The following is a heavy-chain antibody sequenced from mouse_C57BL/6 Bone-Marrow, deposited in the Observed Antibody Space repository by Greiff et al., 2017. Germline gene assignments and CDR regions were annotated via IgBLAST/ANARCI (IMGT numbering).Heavy chain of an antibody. Sequence: QVQLKESGAELVKPGASVKMSCKASGYTFTTYPLEWMKQTHGKSLEWIGNFHPYNDDTKYNEQFKGKATLTVEKSSSTVYLELSRLASDDSAVYYCARKRYDGSSPYFDYWGQGTTLTVSS. CDR3: ARKRYDGSSPYFDY. D-gene: IGHD1-1*01. J-gene: IGHJ2*01. CDR1: GYTFTTYP. CDR2: FHPYNDDT. V-gene: IGHV1-47*01.